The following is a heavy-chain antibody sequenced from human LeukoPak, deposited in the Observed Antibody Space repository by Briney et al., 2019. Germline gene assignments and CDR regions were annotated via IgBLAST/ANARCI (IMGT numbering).Heavy chain of an antibody. V-gene: IGHV1-2*02. CDR2: INPHSCGT. CDR3: ARAPRRGYCSGGSCYQLDY. Sequence: SVTVSRLPCVYTFTGYYMHWVRPAPGQGLEGMGWINPHSCGTNHPQKFKSRVTMTRDTSISTAYMELTRLTADDTAVYYCARAPRRGYCSGGSCYQLDYWGQGILVTASS. CDR1: VYTFTGYY. J-gene: IGHJ4*02. D-gene: IGHD2-15*01.